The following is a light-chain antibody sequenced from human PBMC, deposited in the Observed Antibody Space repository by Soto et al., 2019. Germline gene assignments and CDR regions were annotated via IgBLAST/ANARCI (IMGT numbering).Light chain of an antibody. CDR1: SSDVGGYNL. J-gene: IGLJ1*01. CDR3: CSYAGSSTYA. CDR2: EDN. V-gene: IGLV2-23*01. Sequence: QSALTQPASVSGSPGQSITISCAGTSSDVGGYNLVSWYQQHPGKAPKLMIYEDNERPSGISNRFSGSKSGNTASLTISGLQAEDEADYFCCSYAGSSTYAFGTGTKVTVL.